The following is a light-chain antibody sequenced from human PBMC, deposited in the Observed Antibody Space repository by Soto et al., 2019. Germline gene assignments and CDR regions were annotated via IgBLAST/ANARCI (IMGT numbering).Light chain of an antibody. J-gene: IGLJ1*01. Sequence: QSALTQPASVSGSPGQSIIISRTGISRSVDSYDFVSWYQQHPGKAPKLIIYEGTQRPSGVSNRFSGSKSDNAASLTISGLQAEDEADYYCCSYGKVFGTGTKLTVL. V-gene: IGLV2-23*01. CDR3: CSYGKV. CDR1: SRSVDSYDF. CDR2: EGT.